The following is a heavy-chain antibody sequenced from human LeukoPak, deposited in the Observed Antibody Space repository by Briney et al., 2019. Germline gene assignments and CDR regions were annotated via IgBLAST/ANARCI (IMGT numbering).Heavy chain of an antibody. Sequence: PSETLSLTCAVYGGSFSGYYWSWIRQPPGKGLEWIGYIYYSGSTNYNPSLKSRVTISVDTSKNQFSLKLSSVTAADTAVYYCARVSLSGSYTRSYYYGMDVWGQGTTVTVSS. V-gene: IGHV4-59*01. CDR3: ARVSLSGSYTRSYYYGMDV. CDR1: GGSFSGYY. CDR2: IYYSGST. D-gene: IGHD1-26*01. J-gene: IGHJ6*02.